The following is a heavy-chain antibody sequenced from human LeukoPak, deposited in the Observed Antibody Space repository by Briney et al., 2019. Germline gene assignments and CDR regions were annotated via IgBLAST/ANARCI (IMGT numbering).Heavy chain of an antibody. D-gene: IGHD3-10*01. J-gene: IGHJ4*02. V-gene: IGHV3-33*01. Sequence: GRSLRLSCAASGFTFSSYGMHWVRQAPGKGLEWVAVIWYDGSNKYYADSVKGRFTISRDNSKNTLYLQMNSLRAEDTAVYYCARRPIQLLWFGELLSTQYYFDYWGQGTLVTVSS. CDR2: IWYDGSNK. CDR3: ARRPIQLLWFGELLSTQYYFDY. CDR1: GFTFSSYG.